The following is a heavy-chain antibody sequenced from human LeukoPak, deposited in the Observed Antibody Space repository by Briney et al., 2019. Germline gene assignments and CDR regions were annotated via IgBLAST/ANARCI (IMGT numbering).Heavy chain of an antibody. J-gene: IGHJ4*02. V-gene: IGHV4-61*02. D-gene: IGHD3-22*01. Sequence: PSETLSLTCTVSGGSISSDIYYWNWIRQPARKGLEWIGRIHTRGTTNYNPSLKSRVTMSVDTSKNQFSLKLSSVTAADTAVYYCARAGDDGSGYADYWGQGTLVTVSS. CDR1: GGSISSDIYY. CDR3: ARAGDDGSGYADY. CDR2: IHTRGTT.